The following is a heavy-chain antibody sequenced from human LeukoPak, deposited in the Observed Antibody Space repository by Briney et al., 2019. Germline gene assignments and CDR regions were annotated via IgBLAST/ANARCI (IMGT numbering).Heavy chain of an antibody. Sequence: GGSLRVSCAASGLIFSSDYLAWVRQAPGKGLEWISVIYGGGATYYADSVRGRFTISSDNSKNELFLQMNSLRVEDTAVYHCVRLLPASRHYFDTGAREPWSPSPQ. V-gene: IGHV3-53*01. J-gene: IGHJ4*02. D-gene: IGHD6-6*01. CDR3: VRLLPASRHYFDT. CDR2: IYGGGAT. CDR1: GLIFSSDY.